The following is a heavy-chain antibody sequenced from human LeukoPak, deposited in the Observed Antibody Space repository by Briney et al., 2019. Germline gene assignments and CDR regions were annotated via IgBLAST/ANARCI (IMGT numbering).Heavy chain of an antibody. J-gene: IGHJ4*02. Sequence: SETLSLTCTVSGGSISSYYWSWIRQPPGKGLEWIGYIYYSGSTNYNPSLKSRVTISVDTSKNQFSLKLSSVTAADTAVYYCARAGRYCSGGSCYSATTDYWGQGTLVTVSS. V-gene: IGHV4-59*01. D-gene: IGHD2-15*01. CDR2: IYYSGST. CDR1: GGSISSYY. CDR3: ARAGRYCSGGSCYSATTDY.